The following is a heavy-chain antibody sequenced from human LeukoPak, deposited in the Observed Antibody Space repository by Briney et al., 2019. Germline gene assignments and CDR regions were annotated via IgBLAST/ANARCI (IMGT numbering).Heavy chain of an antibody. CDR3: AKEPGVVNWFDP. CDR1: GFTFSSYA. D-gene: IGHD3-3*01. J-gene: IGHJ5*02. CDR2: ISYDGSNK. Sequence: GGSLRLSCAASGFTFSSYAMNWVRQAPGKGLEWVVVISYDGSNKYYADSVKGRFTISRDNSKNTLYLQMNSLRAEDTAVYYCAKEPGVVNWFDPWGQGTLVTVSS. V-gene: IGHV3-30*04.